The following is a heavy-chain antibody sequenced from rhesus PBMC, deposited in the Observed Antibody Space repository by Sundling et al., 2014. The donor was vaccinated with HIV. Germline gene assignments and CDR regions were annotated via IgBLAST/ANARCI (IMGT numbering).Heavy chain of an antibody. CDR2: ISGTGEST. CDR3: ARVTGTRLKYYFDY. J-gene: IGHJ4*01. V-gene: IGHV4-80*01. D-gene: IGHD1-26*01. Sequence: QVQLQESGPGLVKPSETLSLTCTVSGASISSYWWSWIRQPPGQGLEYIGYISGTGESTYYNPSLKSRVTISKDTSKNQFSLKLSSVTAADTAVYYCARVTGTRLKYYFDYWGQGLLVTVSS. CDR1: GASISSYW.